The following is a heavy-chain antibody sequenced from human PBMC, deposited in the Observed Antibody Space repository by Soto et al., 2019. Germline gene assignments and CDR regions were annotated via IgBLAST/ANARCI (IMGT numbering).Heavy chain of an antibody. CDR1: GFTFSSYA. V-gene: IGHV3-23*01. CDR2: ISGSGGST. Sequence: GGSLRLSCAASGFTFSSYAMSWVRQAPGKGLEWVSAISGSGGSTYYAGSVKGRFTISRDNSKNTLYLQMNSLRAEDTAVYYCAKDHIVVVPAAYDYWGQGTLVTVSS. CDR3: AKDHIVVVPAAYDY. D-gene: IGHD2-2*01. J-gene: IGHJ4*02.